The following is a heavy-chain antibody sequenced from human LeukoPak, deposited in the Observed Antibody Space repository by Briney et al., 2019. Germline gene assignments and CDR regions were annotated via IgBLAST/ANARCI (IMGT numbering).Heavy chain of an antibody. CDR2: IYTSGST. Sequence: TSETLSLTCTVSGGSISSYYWSWIRQPAGKGLEWIGRIYTSGSTNYNPSLKSRVTISVDRSKNQFSLKLSSVTAADTAVYYCARESIAASFDPWGQGTLVTVSS. D-gene: IGHD6-6*01. CDR3: ARESIAASFDP. J-gene: IGHJ5*02. CDR1: GGSISSYY. V-gene: IGHV4-4*07.